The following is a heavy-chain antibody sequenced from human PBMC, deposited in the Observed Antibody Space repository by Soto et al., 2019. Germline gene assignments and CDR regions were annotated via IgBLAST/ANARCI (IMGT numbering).Heavy chain of an antibody. CDR1: GFTFSSYA. J-gene: IGHJ3*02. D-gene: IGHD2-2*01. CDR3: ARDYCSSTSCEADYSSSWFDAFDI. V-gene: IGHV3-30*14. CDR2: ISYDGSNK. Sequence: QVQLVESGGGVVQPGRSLRLSCAASGFTFSSYAMHWVRQAPGKGLEWVAVISYDGSNKYYADSVKGRFTISRDNSKNTLNLQINSLRAEDTAVYYCARDYCSSTSCEADYSSSWFDAFDIGGQGTMVTVSS.